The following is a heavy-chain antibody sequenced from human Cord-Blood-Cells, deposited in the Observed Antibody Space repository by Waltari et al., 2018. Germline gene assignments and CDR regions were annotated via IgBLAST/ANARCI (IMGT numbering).Heavy chain of an antibody. J-gene: IGHJ4*02. V-gene: IGHV4-59*01. D-gene: IGHD3-3*01. CDR1: GGSISSYY. CDR3: ARRVDFWSGYYDY. Sequence: QVQLQESGPGLVKPSETLSLTCTVSGGSISSYYWSWIRQPPGKGLEWIGYIYYSGSTNSNPSRKSRVTISVDTSKNQFSLKLSSVTAADTAVYYCARRVDFWSGYYDYWGQGTLVTVSS. CDR2: IYYSGST.